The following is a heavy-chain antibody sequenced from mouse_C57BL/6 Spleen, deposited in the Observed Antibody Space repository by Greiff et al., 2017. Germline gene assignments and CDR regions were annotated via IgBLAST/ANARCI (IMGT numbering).Heavy chain of an antibody. D-gene: IGHD1-3*01. J-gene: IGHJ2*01. CDR2: IYPGDGDT. V-gene: IGHV1-82*01. CDR3: ARDNYVPFYFDY. Sequence: QVQLQQSGPELVKPGASVKISCKASGYAFSSSWMNWVKQRPGKGLEWIGRIYPGDGDTNYNGKFKGKATLTAAKSSSTAYMQLSSLTSEDSAVYFCARDNYVPFYFDYWGQGTTLTVSS. CDR1: GYAFSSSW.